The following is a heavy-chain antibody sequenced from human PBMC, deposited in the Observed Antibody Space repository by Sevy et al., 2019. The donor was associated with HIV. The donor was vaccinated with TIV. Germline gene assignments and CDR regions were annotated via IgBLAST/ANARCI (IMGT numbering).Heavy chain of an antibody. CDR2: ISYDGSNK. CDR1: GFTFSSYG. J-gene: IGHJ4*02. V-gene: IGHV3-30*18. Sequence: GGSLRLSCAASGFTFSSYGMHWVRQAPGKGLEWVAVISYDGSNKYYVDSVKGRFTISRDNSKNTLYLQMNSLRAEDTAVYYCAKTLTYYDFWSGLDYWGQGTLVTVSS. D-gene: IGHD3-3*01. CDR3: AKTLTYYDFWSGLDY.